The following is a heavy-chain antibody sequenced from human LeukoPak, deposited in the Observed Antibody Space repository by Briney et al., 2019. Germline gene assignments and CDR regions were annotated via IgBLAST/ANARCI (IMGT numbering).Heavy chain of an antibody. J-gene: IGHJ4*02. CDR3: AKDGAIAVAGTYFDY. V-gene: IGHV3-53*01. Sequence: GGSLRLSCAASGFTVSSNYMSWVRQAPGKGLEWVSVIYSGGSTYYADSVKGRFTISRDNSKNTLYLQMNSLRAEDTAVYYCAKDGAIAVAGTYFDYWGQGTLVTVSS. CDR1: GFTVSSNY. D-gene: IGHD6-19*01. CDR2: IYSGGST.